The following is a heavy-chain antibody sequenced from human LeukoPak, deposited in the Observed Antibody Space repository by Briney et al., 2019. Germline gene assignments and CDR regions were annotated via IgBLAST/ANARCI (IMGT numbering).Heavy chain of an antibody. CDR1: GSSLSTSGVG. V-gene: IGHV2-5*02. Sequence: SGPTLVNPTQTLTLTCTFSGSSLSTSGVGVGWIRQPPGKALEWLALICWDDYKRYSPSLKSRLAITKDPSKNQVVLTMTNMDPVDTATYYCAHSRRLYNWFDPWGQGTLVTVSS. J-gene: IGHJ5*02. CDR2: ICWDDYK. CDR3: AHSRRLYNWFDP.